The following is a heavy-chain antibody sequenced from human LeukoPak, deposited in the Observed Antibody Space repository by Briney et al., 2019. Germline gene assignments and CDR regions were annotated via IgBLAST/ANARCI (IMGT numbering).Heavy chain of an antibody. D-gene: IGHD5-18*01. J-gene: IGHJ4*02. CDR1: GGSISSYY. V-gene: IGHV4-59*01. Sequence: PSETLSLTCTVSGGSISSYYWSWIRQPPGKGLEWIGYMYYSGTTNYNPSLRSRVIISADTSKNQFSLQVSSVTAADTAVYYCARQQIYVDTGLVDYFDYWGQGILVTVPS. CDR2: MYYSGTT. CDR3: ARQQIYVDTGLVDYFDY.